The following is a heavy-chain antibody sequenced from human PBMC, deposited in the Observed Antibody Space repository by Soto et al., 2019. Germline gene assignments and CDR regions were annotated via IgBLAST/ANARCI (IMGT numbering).Heavy chain of an antibody. CDR2: ISSSSSTI. V-gene: IGHV3-48*02. CDR1: GFTVSSSY. J-gene: IGHJ5*02. CDR3: ARATQRWFDP. Sequence: SCAASGFTVSSSYMRWVRQAPGKGLAWVSYISSSSSTIYYADSVKGRFTISRDNAKNSLYLQMNSLRDEDTAVYYCARATQRWFDPWGQGTLVTVSS.